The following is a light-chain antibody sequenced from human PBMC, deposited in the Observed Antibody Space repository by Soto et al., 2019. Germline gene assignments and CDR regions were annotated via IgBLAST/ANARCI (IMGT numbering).Light chain of an antibody. J-gene: IGKJ1*01. CDR1: QSVSSSY. CDR3: QQYGSSPT. Sequence: EIVLTQSPGTLSLSPGERATLSCRSSQSVSSSYLAWYQQKPGQAPRLLIYDVSSRATVIPDRFSGSGSGTDFTLIISILEPEDFAVYYCQQYGSSPTFGQGTKVEIK. V-gene: IGKV3-20*01. CDR2: DVS.